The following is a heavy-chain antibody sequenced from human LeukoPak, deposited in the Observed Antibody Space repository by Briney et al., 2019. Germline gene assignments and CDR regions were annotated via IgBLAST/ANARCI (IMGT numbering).Heavy chain of an antibody. J-gene: IGHJ3*02. CDR1: GFTFSSYN. V-gene: IGHV3-21*01. CDR2: ISGSSSYI. Sequence: GGSLRLSCAASGFTFSSYNMNWVRLAPGKGLERVSSISGSSSYIYYADSVKGRFTISRDNAKNSLYLQMNSLRAEDTALYYCARDGREYCSGGSCLAFDIWGQGTLVTVSS. CDR3: ARDGREYCSGGSCLAFDI. D-gene: IGHD2-15*01.